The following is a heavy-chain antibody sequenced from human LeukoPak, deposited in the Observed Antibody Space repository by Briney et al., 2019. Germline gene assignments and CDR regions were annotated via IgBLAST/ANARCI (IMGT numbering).Heavy chain of an antibody. CDR2: ISYDGSNK. CDR1: GFTFSSYA. V-gene: IGHV3-30-3*01. CDR3: ARGWGLRLGELSLTY. Sequence: GGSLRLSCAASGFTFSSYAMHWVRQAPGKGLEWVAVISYDGSNKYYADSVKGRFTISRDNSKNTLYLQMNSPRAEDTAVYYCARGWGLRLGELSLTYWGQGTLVTVSS. J-gene: IGHJ4*02. D-gene: IGHD3-16*02.